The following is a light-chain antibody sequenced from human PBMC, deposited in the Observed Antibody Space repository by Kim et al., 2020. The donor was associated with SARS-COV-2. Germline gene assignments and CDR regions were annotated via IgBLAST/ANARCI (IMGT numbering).Light chain of an antibody. CDR3: QQSNTFPLT. Sequence: DIQMTQSRSSVSASVGDRVTITCRASQGVYGWLAWYQQKPGKAPNLLIYDAATLQSGVPSRFSGSGSGTDFALTINSLQPEDSASYYCQQSNTFPLTFGGGTKVDIK. CDR1: QGVYGW. CDR2: DAA. J-gene: IGKJ4*01. V-gene: IGKV1-12*01.